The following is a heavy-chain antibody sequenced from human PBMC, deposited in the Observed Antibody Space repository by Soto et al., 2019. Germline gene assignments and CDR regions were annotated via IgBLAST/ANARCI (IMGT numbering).Heavy chain of an antibody. D-gene: IGHD2-15*01. CDR2: ISYDGSNK. CDR1: GFTFSSYG. J-gene: IGHJ4*02. CDR3: AKEKISSGGNSYDLLFDY. V-gene: IGHV3-30*18. Sequence: GGSLRLSCAASGFTFSSYGMHWVRQAPGKGLEWVAVISYDGSNKYYADSVKGRFTISRDNSKNTLYLQMNSLRAEDTAVYYCAKEKISSGGNSYDLLFDYWGQGTLVTVSS.